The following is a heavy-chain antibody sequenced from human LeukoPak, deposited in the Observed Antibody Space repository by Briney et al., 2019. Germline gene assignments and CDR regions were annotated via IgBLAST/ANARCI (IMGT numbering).Heavy chain of an antibody. CDR1: GYSFTSYW. J-gene: IGHJ4*02. D-gene: IGHD6-13*01. Sequence: GESLEISCQGSGYSFTSYWIGWVRQMPGKGLEWMGIIYPGDSDTRYSPSFQGQVTISADKSISTAYLQWSSLKASDTAMYYCARIAAAGWSYFDYWGQGTLVTVSS. CDR3: ARIAAAGWSYFDY. V-gene: IGHV5-51*01. CDR2: IYPGDSDT.